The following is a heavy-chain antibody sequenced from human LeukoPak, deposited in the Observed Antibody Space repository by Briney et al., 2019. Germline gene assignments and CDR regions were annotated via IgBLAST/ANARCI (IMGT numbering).Heavy chain of an antibody. CDR2: ISSSGSYI. V-gene: IGHV3-21*01. Sequence: GGSLRLSCAASGFTFSSYNMNWVRQAPGKGLEWVSSISSSGSYIYYADSVKGRFTISRDNAKNSLYLQMNSLRAEDTAVYYCARGRSSGWYVDYWGQGALVTVSS. D-gene: IGHD6-19*01. J-gene: IGHJ4*02. CDR3: ARGRSSGWYVDY. CDR1: GFTFSSYN.